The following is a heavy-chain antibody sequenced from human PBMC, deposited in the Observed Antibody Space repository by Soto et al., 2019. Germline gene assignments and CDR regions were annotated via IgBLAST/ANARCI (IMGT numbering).Heavy chain of an antibody. Sequence: GGSLRLSCTASGFIVSDTYVNWVRQAPGKGLEWVSVISNRGDTHYADSVRGRFSLSRDISDNTLHLQMNNLRVEDTAVYYCAREPRYCRGGSCSIMGDAYDIWGQGTKVTVSS. CDR3: AREPRYCRGGSCSIMGDAYDI. CDR2: ISNRGDT. CDR1: GFIVSDTY. J-gene: IGHJ3*02. V-gene: IGHV3-66*01. D-gene: IGHD2-15*01.